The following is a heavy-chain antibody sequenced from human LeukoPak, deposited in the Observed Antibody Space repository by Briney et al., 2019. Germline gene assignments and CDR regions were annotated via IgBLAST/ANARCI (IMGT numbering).Heavy chain of an antibody. CDR2: IYSGGST. D-gene: IGHD4-17*01. CDR3: ARVDYGDYGFDY. CDR1: GFTVSSNY. J-gene: IGHJ4*02. Sequence: GGSLRLSCAASGFTVSSNYMRWGRQAPGKGLEWVSVIYSGGSTYYADSVKGRFTISRDNSKNTLYLQMNSLRAEDTAVYYCARVDYGDYGFDYWGQGTLVTVSS. V-gene: IGHV3-66*01.